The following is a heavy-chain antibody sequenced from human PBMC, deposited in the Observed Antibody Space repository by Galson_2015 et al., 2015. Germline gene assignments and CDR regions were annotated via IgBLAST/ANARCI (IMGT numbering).Heavy chain of an antibody. J-gene: IGHJ6*02. V-gene: IGHV1-18*01. CDR3: ARVGGYCSGGSCVRFGMDV. CDR1: GYTFTSYG. Sequence: SVKVSCKASGYTFTSYGISWVRQAPGQGLEWMGWISAYNGNTNYAQKLQGRVTMTTDTSTSTAYMELRSLRSDDTAVYYCARVGGYCSGGSCVRFGMDVWGQGTTVTVSS. CDR2: ISAYNGNT. D-gene: IGHD2-15*01.